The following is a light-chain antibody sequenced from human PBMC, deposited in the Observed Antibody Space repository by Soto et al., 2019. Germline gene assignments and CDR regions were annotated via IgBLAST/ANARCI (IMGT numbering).Light chain of an antibody. CDR2: DDS. Sequence: SYELTQPPSVSVAPGQTARITCGGNRIGSKSVHWFQQKPGQAPVLVVHDDSDRPSGIPERFSGSNSGGTATLTISRVEAGDEADYYCQVWDSSSDHPVFGGGTKVTVL. CDR1: RIGSKS. J-gene: IGLJ2*01. V-gene: IGLV3-21*02. CDR3: QVWDSSSDHPV.